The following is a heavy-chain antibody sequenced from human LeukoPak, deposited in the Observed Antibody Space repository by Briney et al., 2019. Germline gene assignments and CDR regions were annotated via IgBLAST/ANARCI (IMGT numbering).Heavy chain of an antibody. CDR3: ARDFCGGDCYSRSTYMDV. CDR2: INPNSGGA. D-gene: IGHD2-21*02. Sequence: ASVKVSCKASGYTFTGYYMHWVRQAPGQGLEWMGLINPNSGGANYAQKFQGRVTMTRATSISTAYMELSRLRSDDTAVYYYARDFCGGDCYSRSTYMDVWGKGTTVTVSS. J-gene: IGHJ6*04. CDR1: GYTFTGYY. V-gene: IGHV1-2*06.